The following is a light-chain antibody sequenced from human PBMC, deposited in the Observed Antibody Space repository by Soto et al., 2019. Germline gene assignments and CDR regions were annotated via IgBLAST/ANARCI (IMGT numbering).Light chain of an antibody. CDR2: DVN. V-gene: IGLV2-14*03. CDR3: TSYTTSSTGV. J-gene: IGLJ3*02. Sequence: QSVLTQPASVSGSPGQSITISCTGTSSDVGAYNYVSWCQHHPGKAPKLIIYDVNNRPSGVSNRFSGSKSGNTASLTISGLHADDEAYYYCTSYTTSSTGVFGGGTKVTVL. CDR1: SSDVGAYNY.